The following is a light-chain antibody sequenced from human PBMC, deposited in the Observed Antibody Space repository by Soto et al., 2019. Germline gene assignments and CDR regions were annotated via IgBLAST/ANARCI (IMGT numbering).Light chain of an antibody. J-gene: IGLJ2*01. CDR2: DVS. V-gene: IGLV2-14*01. Sequence: QSALTQPASVSGSPGQSITISCTGTSSDVGGYNYVSWYQQHPGKAPKLMIYDVSNRPSGVSNRFSGSKSGNTASLTISGLQAEDEADYYCSSYTSSVGAVFGGGTKLTVL. CDR1: SSDVGGYNY. CDR3: SSYTSSVGAV.